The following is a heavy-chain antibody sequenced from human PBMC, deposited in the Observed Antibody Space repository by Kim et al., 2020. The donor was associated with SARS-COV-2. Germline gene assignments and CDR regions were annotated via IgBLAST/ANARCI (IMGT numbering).Heavy chain of an antibody. CDR3: AKNPSRLRFLEWPWP. J-gene: IGHJ4*02. CDR1: GFTFSSYG. Sequence: GGSLRLSCAASGFTFSSYGMHWVRQAPGKGLEWVAVISYDGSNKYYADSVKGRFTISRDNSKNTLYLQMNSLRAEDTAVYYCAKNPSRLRFLEWPWPWGQGTLVTVSS. V-gene: IGHV3-30*18. CDR2: ISYDGSNK. D-gene: IGHD3-3*01.